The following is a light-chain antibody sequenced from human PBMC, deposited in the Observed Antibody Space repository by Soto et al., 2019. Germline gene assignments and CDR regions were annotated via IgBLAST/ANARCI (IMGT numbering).Light chain of an antibody. Sequence: QSALTQPASVSGSPGQSITISCTGTSSDVGGYNYVSWYQHHPGKVPQLLIYDVSNRPSGVSNRFSGSKSGNTASLTIAGLQAEDEADYYCYSYTNSSTYVCGTGTKLTVL. CDR3: YSYTNSSTYV. J-gene: IGLJ1*01. V-gene: IGLV2-14*03. CDR1: SSDVGGYNY. CDR2: DVS.